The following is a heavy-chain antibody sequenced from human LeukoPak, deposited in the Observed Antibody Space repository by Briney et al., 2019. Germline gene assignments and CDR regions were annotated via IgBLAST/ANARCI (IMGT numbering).Heavy chain of an antibody. J-gene: IGHJ4*02. CDR3: AKYSGYDPYFDY. CDR1: GFTFSSYG. D-gene: IGHD5-12*01. CDR2: ISGSGGGNT. Sequence: PGGSLRLSCIASGFTFSSYGMTWVRQAPGKGLEWVSAISGSGGGNTYYADSVKGRFTISRDNSKNTLYLQMSSLRAEDTAVYYCAKYSGYDPYFDYWGQGTVVTVSS. V-gene: IGHV3-23*01.